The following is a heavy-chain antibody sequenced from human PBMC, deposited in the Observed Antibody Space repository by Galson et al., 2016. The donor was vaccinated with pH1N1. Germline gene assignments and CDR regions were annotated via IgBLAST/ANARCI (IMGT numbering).Heavy chain of an antibody. Sequence: SVKISCKVSGYLLTELSIFWVRQAPGKGLEWMGGFTAEDGETVYAQKLQGRVTMTEDTSTDTAYMELSSLRYEDTAVYYCATNSSDYYYYYKDVWGKGTTVTVSS. CDR2: FTAEDGET. D-gene: IGHD4-23*01. CDR3: ATNSSDYYYYYKDV. CDR1: GYLLTELS. J-gene: IGHJ6*03. V-gene: IGHV1-24*01.